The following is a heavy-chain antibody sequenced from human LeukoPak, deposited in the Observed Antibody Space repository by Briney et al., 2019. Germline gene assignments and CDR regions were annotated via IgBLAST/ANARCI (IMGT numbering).Heavy chain of an antibody. J-gene: IGHJ4*02. CDR1: GFTFSDYN. CDR2: ISRSGSTK. D-gene: IGHD2-15*01. V-gene: IGHV3-11*04. CDR3: AKTIVVVVAAALDY. Sequence: PGGSLRLSCAASGFTFSDYNMRWIRQAPGKGLEWVSSISRSGSTKYYADSVKGRFTISRDNAKNSLFLQMNSLRAEDTAVYYCAKTIVVVVAAALDYWGQGTLVTVSS.